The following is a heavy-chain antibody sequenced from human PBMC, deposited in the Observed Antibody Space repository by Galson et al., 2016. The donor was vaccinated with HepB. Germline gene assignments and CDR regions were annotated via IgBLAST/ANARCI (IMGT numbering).Heavy chain of an antibody. CDR1: GFTFETTT. V-gene: IGHV1-58*01. CDR2: IVVGSGNT. CDR3: AADRLGGLDY. D-gene: IGHD3-16*01. Sequence: SVKVSCKASGFTFETTTVHWVRQARGHSLEWIGWIVVGSGNTNFAQSLQGRVIFTRDISANTAYMELSGLRSGDTAIYYCAADRLGGLDYWGQGTQVTVS. J-gene: IGHJ4*02.